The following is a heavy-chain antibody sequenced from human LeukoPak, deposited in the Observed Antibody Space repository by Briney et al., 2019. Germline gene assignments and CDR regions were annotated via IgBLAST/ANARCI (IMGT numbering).Heavy chain of an antibody. J-gene: IGHJ5*02. D-gene: IGHD1-26*01. CDR3: ARELIVVGIVGATTSTP. Sequence: GGSLRLSCAASGFTFSSYSMNWVRQAPGKGPEWVSSISSSSSYIYYADSVKGRFTISRDNAKNSLYLQMNSLRAEDTAVYYCARELIVVGIVGATTSTPWGQGTLVTVSS. V-gene: IGHV3-21*01. CDR1: GFTFSSYS. CDR2: ISSSSSYI.